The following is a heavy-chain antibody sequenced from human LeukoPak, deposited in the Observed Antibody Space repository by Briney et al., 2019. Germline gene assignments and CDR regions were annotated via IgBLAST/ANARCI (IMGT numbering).Heavy chain of an antibody. J-gene: IGHJ4*02. CDR2: IYYSGST. D-gene: IGHD6-13*01. V-gene: IGHV4-31*03. CDR3: ARDIGSSSTPNY. CDR1: RGSISSGGYY. Sequence: SETLSLTCTVSRGSISSGGYYWSWIRQHPGKGLEWIGYIYYSGSTYYNPSLKSRVTISVDTSKNQFSLKLSSVTAADTAVYYCARDIGSSSTPNYWGQGTLVTVSS.